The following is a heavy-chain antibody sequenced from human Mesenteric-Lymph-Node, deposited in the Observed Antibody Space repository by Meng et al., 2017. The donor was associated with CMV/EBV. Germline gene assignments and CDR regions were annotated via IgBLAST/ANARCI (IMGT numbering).Heavy chain of an antibody. CDR3: ARVYSRGFVYHMDV. J-gene: IGHJ6*02. Sequence: GESLKISCAASGFTFSSYSMNWVRQVPGKGLEWVCGINWNGGSTGYVDSVKGRFTISRDNAKNSLYLQMNSLRAEDTALYYCARVYSRGFVYHMDVWGQGTTVTVSS. D-gene: IGHD3-22*01. V-gene: IGHV3-20*04. CDR1: GFTFSSYS. CDR2: INWNGGST.